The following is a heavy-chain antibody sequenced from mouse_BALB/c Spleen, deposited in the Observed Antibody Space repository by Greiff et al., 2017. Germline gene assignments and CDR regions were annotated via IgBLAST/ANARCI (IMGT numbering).Heavy chain of an antibody. CDR3: ALYYDYDVFAY. CDR1: GFNIKDYY. J-gene: IGHJ3*01. CDR2: IDPENGDT. V-gene: IGHV14-4*02. D-gene: IGHD2-4*01. Sequence: EVQLQQSGAELVRSGASVKLSCTASGFNIKDYYMHWVKQRPEQGLEWIGWIDPENGDTEYAPKFQGKATMTADTSSNTAYLQLGSLTSEDTAVYYCALYYDYDVFAYWGQGTLVTVSA.